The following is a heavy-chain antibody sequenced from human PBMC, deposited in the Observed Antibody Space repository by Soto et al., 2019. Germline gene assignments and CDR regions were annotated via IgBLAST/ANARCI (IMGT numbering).Heavy chain of an antibody. CDR3: ARDGVGGSSTSLDY. CDR2: IWYDGSNK. D-gene: IGHD2-2*01. Sequence: QVQLVESGGGVVQPGRSLRLSCAASGFTFSSYGMHWVRQAPGKGLEWVAVIWYDGSNKYYADSVKGRFTISRDNSKNTLYLQMNSLRAEDTAVYYCARDGVGGSSTSLDYWGQGTLVTVSS. CDR1: GFTFSSYG. V-gene: IGHV3-33*01. J-gene: IGHJ4*02.